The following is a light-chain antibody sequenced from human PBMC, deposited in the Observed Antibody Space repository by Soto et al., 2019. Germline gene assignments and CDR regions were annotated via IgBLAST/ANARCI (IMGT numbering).Light chain of an antibody. CDR1: QSISSW. J-gene: IGKJ1*01. CDR3: QQYNSYST. Sequence: DIQMTQSPSTLSASVGDRVTITCRASQSISSWLAWYQQKPGKAPKLLIYDASSLESGAPSRFSGSGSGTEFTHTISSLQPDDFATYYCQQYNSYSTFGQGTKVDIK. V-gene: IGKV1-5*01. CDR2: DAS.